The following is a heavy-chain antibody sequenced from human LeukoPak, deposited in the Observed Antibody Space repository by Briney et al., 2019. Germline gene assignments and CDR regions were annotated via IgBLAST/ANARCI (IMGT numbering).Heavy chain of an antibody. Sequence: PGGSLRLSCAASGFTVSSNYMSWVRQAPGKGLEWVSVIYSGGSTYYADSVKGRFTISRHKSKNTLYLQMNSLRAEDTAVYYCASEAYYYDSSGYLIYWGQGTLVTVSS. CDR2: IYSGGST. CDR1: GFTVSSNY. D-gene: IGHD3-22*01. V-gene: IGHV3-53*04. CDR3: ASEAYYYDSSGYLIY. J-gene: IGHJ4*02.